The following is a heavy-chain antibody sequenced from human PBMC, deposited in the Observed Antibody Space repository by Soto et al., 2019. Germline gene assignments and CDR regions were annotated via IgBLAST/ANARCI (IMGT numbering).Heavy chain of an antibody. CDR2: IYTSGST. CDR3: ARDEYYDILTGYYYYYGMDV. J-gene: IGHJ6*02. Sequence: SWIRQPAGKGLEWIGRIYTSGSTNYNPSLKSRVTMSVDTSKNQFSLKLSSVTAADTAVYYCARDEYYDILTGYYYYYGMDVWGQGTTVTVSS. D-gene: IGHD3-9*01. V-gene: IGHV4-4*07.